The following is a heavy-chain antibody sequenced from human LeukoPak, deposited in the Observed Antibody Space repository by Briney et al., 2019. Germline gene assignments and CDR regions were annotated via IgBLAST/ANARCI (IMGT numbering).Heavy chain of an antibody. V-gene: IGHV3-23*01. CDR2: IGGRDDRT. J-gene: IGHJ4*02. CDR1: GFTFTGHT. Sequence: GGSLRLSCAASGFTFTGHTMTWLRQAPGKGLEWVSIIGGRDDRTYYADFVEGRFAISRDNSKNTLHLHMSRLRAEDTAVYYCAKDPNPLYDLWTGYKWGQGTLVTVSS. D-gene: IGHD3-3*01. CDR3: AKDPNPLYDLWTGYK.